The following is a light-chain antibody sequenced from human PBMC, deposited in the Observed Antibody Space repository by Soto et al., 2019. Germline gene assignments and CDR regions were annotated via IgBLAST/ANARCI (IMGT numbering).Light chain of an antibody. Sequence: EIVMTQSPATLSVSPGERATLSCRASQSVSSNLAWYQQTPGQAPRVLIYDASTRATGIPARFNGSGSETEFTLTISILQSEDFAVYYCQHYNNWPLTFGGGTKMEIK. V-gene: IGKV3-15*01. J-gene: IGKJ4*01. CDR3: QHYNNWPLT. CDR1: QSVSSN. CDR2: DAS.